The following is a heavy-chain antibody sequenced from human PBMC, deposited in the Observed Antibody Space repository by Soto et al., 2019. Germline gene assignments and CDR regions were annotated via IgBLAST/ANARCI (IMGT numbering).Heavy chain of an antibody. CDR1: GFTFGDYA. V-gene: IGHV3-49*04. CDR3: TSHYYYDSSGYYQLAYYYYYGMDV. Sequence: EVQLVESGGGLVQPGRSLRLSCTASGFTFGDYAMSWVRQAPGKGLEWVGFIRSKAYGGTTEYAASVKGRFTISRDDSKSIAYLQMNSLKTEDTAVYYCTSHYYYDSSGYYQLAYYYYYGMDVWGQGTTVTVSS. D-gene: IGHD3-22*01. J-gene: IGHJ6*02. CDR2: IRSKAYGGTT.